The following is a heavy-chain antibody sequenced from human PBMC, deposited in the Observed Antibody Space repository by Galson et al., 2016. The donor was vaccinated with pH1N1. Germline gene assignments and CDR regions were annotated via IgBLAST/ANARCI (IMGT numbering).Heavy chain of an antibody. V-gene: IGHV3-20*04. CDR3: ARNFYGSGNYYKPVGFYYMDV. J-gene: IGHJ6*03. CDR1: GFTFDDYG. CDR2: INWNGGNT. D-gene: IGHD3-10*01. Sequence: SLRLSCAASGFTFDDYGMIWVRQRPGKGLEWVSAINWNGGNTGYADSVKGRFTISRDDAKNSLFLQMNSMRAEDTALYYVARNFYGSGNYYKPVGFYYMDVWGKGTTVTVSS.